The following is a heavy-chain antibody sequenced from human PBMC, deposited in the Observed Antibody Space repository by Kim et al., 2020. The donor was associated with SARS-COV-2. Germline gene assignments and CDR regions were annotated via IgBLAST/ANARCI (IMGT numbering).Heavy chain of an antibody. CDR3: ARALSQAEFGTATYNWFDP. J-gene: IGHJ5*02. CDR2: ISGYNGNP. CDR1: GYSFANYG. D-gene: IGHD2-21*02. V-gene: IGHV1-18*04. Sequence: ASVKVSCKASGYSFANYGISCVRQAPGQGLEWMGWISGYNGNPNYAQKLQGRITMTTDTSTRTTYMELRSLRSDDTAFYYCARALSQAEFGTATYNWFDPWGQGTLVTVSS.